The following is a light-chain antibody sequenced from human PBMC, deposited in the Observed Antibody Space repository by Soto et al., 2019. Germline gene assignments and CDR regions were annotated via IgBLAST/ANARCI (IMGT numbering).Light chain of an antibody. CDR1: SSDVGGYNY. V-gene: IGLV2-14*01. CDR2: EVS. Sequence: QSALTQPASVSGSPGQSITIACSGTSSDVGGYNYVSWFQQRPGKAPKLLIYEVSNRPSGVSNRFSASKSGNTASLTISGLQAEDEATYYCSSYSSSSTLVFGTGTKVTVL. CDR3: SSYSSSSTLV. J-gene: IGLJ1*01.